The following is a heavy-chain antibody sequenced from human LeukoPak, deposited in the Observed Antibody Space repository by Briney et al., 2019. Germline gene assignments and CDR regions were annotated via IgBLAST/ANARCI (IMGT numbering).Heavy chain of an antibody. CDR2: IYYSGST. Sequence: SETLSLTCAVHGGSFSGYYWSWIRQPPGKGLEWIGYIYYSGSTNYNPSLKSRVTISVDTSKNQFSLKLSSVTAADTAVYYCARFRPAYLAGGFDPWGQGTLVTVSS. V-gene: IGHV4-59*08. CDR3: ARFRPAYLAGGFDP. J-gene: IGHJ5*02. D-gene: IGHD3-16*01. CDR1: GGSFSGYY.